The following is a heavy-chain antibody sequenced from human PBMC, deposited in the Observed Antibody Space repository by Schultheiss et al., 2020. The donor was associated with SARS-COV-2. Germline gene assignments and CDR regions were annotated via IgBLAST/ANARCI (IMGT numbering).Heavy chain of an antibody. V-gene: IGHV1-3*01. D-gene: IGHD3-10*01. Sequence: ASVKVSCKASGYTFTSYAMHWVRQAPGQRLEWMGWINAGNGNTKYSQKFQGRVTITRDTSASTAYMELRSLRSDDTAVYYCARGGRAFDYYYYGMDVWGQGTTVTVSS. CDR2: INAGNGNT. J-gene: IGHJ6*02. CDR1: GYTFTSYA. CDR3: ARGGRAFDYYYYGMDV.